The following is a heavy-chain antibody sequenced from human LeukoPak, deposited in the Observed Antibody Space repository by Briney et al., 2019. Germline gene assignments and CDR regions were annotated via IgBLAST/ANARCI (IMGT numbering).Heavy chain of an antibody. J-gene: IGHJ3*02. D-gene: IGHD3-16*01. Sequence: PSETLSLTCTVSGGSMSSYYWSWIRQHPGKGLEWIGYIYYSGSTYYNPSLKSRVTISVDTSKNQFSLKLSSVTAADTAVYYCARDTLDYVHAFDIWGQGTMVTVSS. CDR2: IYYSGST. CDR3: ARDTLDYVHAFDI. CDR1: GGSMSSYY. V-gene: IGHV4-59*06.